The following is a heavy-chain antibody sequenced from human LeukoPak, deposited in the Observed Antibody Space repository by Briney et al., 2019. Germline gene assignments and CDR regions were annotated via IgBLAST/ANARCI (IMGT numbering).Heavy chain of an antibody. Sequence: GRPLRLSCAASGFTFSSYGMHWVRQAPGKGLEWVAVIWYDGSNKYYADPVKGRFTISRDNSKNTLYLQMNSLRAEDTAVYYCARTPRDYYFDYWGQGTLVTVSS. CDR1: GFTFSSYG. J-gene: IGHJ4*02. CDR2: IWYDGSNK. V-gene: IGHV3-33*01. D-gene: IGHD3/OR15-3a*01. CDR3: ARTPRDYYFDY.